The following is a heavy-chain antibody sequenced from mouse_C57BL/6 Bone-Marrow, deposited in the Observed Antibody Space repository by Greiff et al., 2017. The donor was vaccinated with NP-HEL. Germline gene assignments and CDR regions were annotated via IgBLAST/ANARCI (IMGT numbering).Heavy chain of an antibody. J-gene: IGHJ4*01. CDR1: GFSLTSYG. CDR2: IWRGGST. CDR3: GESYYGGRGALMGY. V-gene: IGHV2-5*01. Sequence: QVQLQQSGPGLVQPSQSLSITCTVSGFSLTSYGVHWVRQSPGKGLEWLGVIWRGGSTDYNAALMSRLSNTKDNSKSHVFLKMNSLQADDAAVCCCGESYYGGRGALMGYWGQGASVTVSS. D-gene: IGHD1-1*01.